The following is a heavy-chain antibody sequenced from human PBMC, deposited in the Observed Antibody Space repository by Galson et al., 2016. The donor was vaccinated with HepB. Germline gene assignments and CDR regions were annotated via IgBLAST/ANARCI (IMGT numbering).Heavy chain of an antibody. CDR1: GFTFSDYY. Sequence: SLRLSCAASGFTFSDYYMSWIRQAPGKGLEWISYMSTDGSTIYYSDSLKGRVTISRDNAKSLLFLQLNSLSDEDTAVYYCARAGSEFGLGHFFWGQGALVTVSS. D-gene: IGHD3/OR15-3a*01. V-gene: IGHV3-11*01. J-gene: IGHJ1*01. CDR2: MSTDGSTI. CDR3: ARAGSEFGLGHFF.